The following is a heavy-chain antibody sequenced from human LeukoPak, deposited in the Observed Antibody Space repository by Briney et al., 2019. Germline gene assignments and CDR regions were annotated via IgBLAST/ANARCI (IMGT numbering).Heavy chain of an antibody. CDR2: ISSNRNTK. J-gene: IGHJ4*02. V-gene: IGHV3-48*01. CDR3: AKDARGRFGQLLEY. D-gene: IGHD3-10*01. CDR1: TFTFSSYS. Sequence: GGSLRLSCAASTFTFSSYSMNWARQAPGKGLEWVSYISSNRNTKYYADSVKGRFTISRDNSKNTLYLRMSSLRSEDTAVYYCAKDARGRFGQLLEYWGQGTLVTVSS.